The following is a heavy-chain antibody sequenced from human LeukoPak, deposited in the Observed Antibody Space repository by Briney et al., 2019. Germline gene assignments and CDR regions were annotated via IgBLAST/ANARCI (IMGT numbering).Heavy chain of an antibody. V-gene: IGHV3-53*01. J-gene: IGHJ6*02. Sequence: GGSLRPSCAASGFTVSSNYMSWVRQAPGKGLEWVSVIYSGGSTYYADSVKGRFTISRDNSKNTLYLQMNSLRAEDTAVYYCARDRRVNIAGLNYYYGMDVWGQGTTVTVSS. CDR1: GFTVSSNY. CDR2: IYSGGST. CDR3: ARDRRVNIAGLNYYYGMDV. D-gene: IGHD6-13*01.